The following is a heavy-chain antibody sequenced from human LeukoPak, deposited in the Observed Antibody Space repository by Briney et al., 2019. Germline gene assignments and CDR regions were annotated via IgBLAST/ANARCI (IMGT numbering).Heavy chain of an antibody. V-gene: IGHV3-23*01. CDR1: GFTFSSYA. D-gene: IGHD4-17*01. CDR2: TSGSGGST. CDR3: AKGTVTSLYYYYGMDV. Sequence: GGSLRLSCAASGFTFSSYAMSWVRQAPGKGLEWVSATSGSGGSTYYADSVKGRFTISRDNSKNTLYLQMNSLRAEDTAVYYCAKGTVTSLYYYYGMDVWGQGTTVTVSS. J-gene: IGHJ6*02.